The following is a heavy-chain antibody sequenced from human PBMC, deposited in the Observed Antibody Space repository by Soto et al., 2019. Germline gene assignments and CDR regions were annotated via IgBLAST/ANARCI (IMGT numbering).Heavy chain of an antibody. V-gene: IGHV4-34*12. D-gene: IGHD3-16*01. Sequence: QVQLQQWGAGLLKPSETLSLICAVYGGSFSGQYWSWIRQPPGKGLEWIGEIIHSGRTNYNPSLKSRVTISLDTSRNQYSLPLSSVTAADTAVYYCARRGGGTYPYYFDYWGRGTLVTVSS. CDR2: IIHSGRT. J-gene: IGHJ4*02. CDR1: GGSFSGQY. CDR3: ARRGGGTYPYYFDY.